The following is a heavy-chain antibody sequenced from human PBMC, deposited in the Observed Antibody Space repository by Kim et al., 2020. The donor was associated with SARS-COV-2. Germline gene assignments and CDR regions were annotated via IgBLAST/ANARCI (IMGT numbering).Heavy chain of an antibody. Sequence: ADSVKGRFTISRDNSKNTLYLQMNSLRAEDTAVYYCAKGLQQQLPYIFDYWGQGTLVTVSS. CDR3: AKGLQQQLPYIFDY. J-gene: IGHJ4*02. D-gene: IGHD6-13*01. V-gene: IGHV3-23*01.